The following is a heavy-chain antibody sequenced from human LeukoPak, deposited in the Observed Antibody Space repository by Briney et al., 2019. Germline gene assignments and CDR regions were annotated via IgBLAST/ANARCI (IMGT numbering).Heavy chain of an antibody. CDR3: ARDQCSGGSCYDI. CDR1: GFTFSSYS. CDR2: ISSSSSYI. D-gene: IGHD2-15*01. Sequence: GGSLRLSCAASGFTFSSYSVNWVRQAPGKGLEWVSSISSSSSYIYYADSVKGRFTISRDNAKNSLYLQMNSLRAEDTAVYYCARDQCSGGSCYDIWGQGTLVTVSS. J-gene: IGHJ4*02. V-gene: IGHV3-21*01.